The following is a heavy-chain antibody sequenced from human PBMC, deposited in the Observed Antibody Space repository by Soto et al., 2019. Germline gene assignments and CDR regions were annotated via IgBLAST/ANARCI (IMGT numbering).Heavy chain of an antibody. D-gene: IGHD2-8*01. Sequence: PGESLKISCEGSGYNFAIFWIGWVRQMPGKGLEWVGIIYPGDSDTRYGPSFQGQVTISADKSISTASLQWSSLKASDTAMYYCARQGNGAEGFDYWGQGTLVTVSS. CDR2: IYPGDSDT. V-gene: IGHV5-51*01. CDR3: ARQGNGAEGFDY. CDR1: GYNFAIFW. J-gene: IGHJ4*02.